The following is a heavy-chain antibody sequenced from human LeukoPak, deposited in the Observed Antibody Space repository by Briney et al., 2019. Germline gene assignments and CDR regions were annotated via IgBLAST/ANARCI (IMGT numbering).Heavy chain of an antibody. J-gene: IGHJ4*02. Sequence: GSLRLSCAASGFTFSSYAMHWVRQAPGKGLEWVAVISYDGSNKYYADSVKGRFTISRDNSKNTLYLQMNSLRAEDTAVYYCARGGHYDSSRGPFFDYWGQGTLVTVSS. CDR2: ISYDGSNK. CDR3: ARGGHYDSSRGPFFDY. D-gene: IGHD3-22*01. V-gene: IGHV3-30*04. CDR1: GFTFSSYA.